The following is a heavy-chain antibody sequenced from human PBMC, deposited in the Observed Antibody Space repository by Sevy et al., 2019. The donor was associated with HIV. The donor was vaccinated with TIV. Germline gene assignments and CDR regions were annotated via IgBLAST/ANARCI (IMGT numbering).Heavy chain of an antibody. CDR2: ISSSSTI. J-gene: IGHJ3*02. D-gene: IGHD3-10*01. V-gene: IGHV3-48*02. CDR1: GFTFSSYS. Sequence: RGFLRLSCAASGFTFSSYSMNCVRQAPGKGLERVSYISSSSTIYYADSVKGRFTISRDNAKNSLYLQMNSLRDEHTAVYYCSGRNYGSGIFAFDIWGQGTMVPVSS. CDR3: SGRNYGSGIFAFDI.